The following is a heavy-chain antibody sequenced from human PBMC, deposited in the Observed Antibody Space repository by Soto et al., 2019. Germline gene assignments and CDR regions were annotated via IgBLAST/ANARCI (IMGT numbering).Heavy chain of an antibody. CDR3: VRDPRNLGFDP. Sequence: QAQLVESGGGLVEPGGSLRLSCAASGFSFSGYYMCWVRQRPGEGPEWISCISGSGTSMAYADSVKGRFNVSRDNAKNSLHLQMNSLRDDDTAVYYCVRDPRNLGFDPWGQGTLVTVSS. CDR1: GFSFSGYY. V-gene: IGHV3-11*01. CDR2: ISGSGTSM. J-gene: IGHJ5*02.